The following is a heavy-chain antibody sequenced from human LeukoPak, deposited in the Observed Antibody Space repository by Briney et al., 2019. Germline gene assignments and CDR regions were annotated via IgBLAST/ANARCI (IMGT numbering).Heavy chain of an antibody. D-gene: IGHD3-22*01. CDR2: IRGDESRK. V-gene: IGHV3-7*01. Sequence: GGSLRLSCAASGFSFSSYWMTWLRQAPGKGLEWVANIRGDESRKYYLDSVTGRFTISRDNAKNSLYLQMNSLRAEDTAVYYCARDANYHVSSGYYDAFDIWGQGTMVTVS. J-gene: IGHJ3*02. CDR1: GFSFSSYW. CDR3: ARDANYHVSSGYYDAFDI.